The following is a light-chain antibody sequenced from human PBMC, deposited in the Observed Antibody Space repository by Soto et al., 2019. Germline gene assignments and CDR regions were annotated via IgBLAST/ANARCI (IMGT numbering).Light chain of an antibody. CDR2: DAS. J-gene: IGKJ5*01. CDR1: QSVGSY. CDR3: QQRSNRPPIT. V-gene: IGKV3-11*01. Sequence: EIVLPQSPATLSLSPGERATLSCRASQSVGSYLAWYQQKSGQAPRLLIYDASNRATGIPARFSGSGSGTDFTLTISSLEPEDFAVYYCQQRSNRPPITFGQGTRLEIK.